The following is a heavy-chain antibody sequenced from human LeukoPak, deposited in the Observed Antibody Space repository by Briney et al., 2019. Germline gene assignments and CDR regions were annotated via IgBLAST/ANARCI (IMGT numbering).Heavy chain of an antibody. J-gene: IGHJ2*01. V-gene: IGHV3-74*01. D-gene: IGHD6-19*01. CDR2: INPYGTVT. CDR1: GFTFITYW. CDR3: VRDSPSGFFDL. Sequence: GGSLRHSCAASGFTFITYWMHWVGQAPGRGLVWVSPINPYGTVTTYAHTEKGRFTISRDNAKNTLYLQMNSLKAEDTAVYYCVRDSPSGFFDLWGRGTRVTVSS.